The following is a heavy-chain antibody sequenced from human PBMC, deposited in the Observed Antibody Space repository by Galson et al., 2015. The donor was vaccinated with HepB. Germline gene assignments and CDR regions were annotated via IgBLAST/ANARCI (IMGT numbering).Heavy chain of an antibody. CDR3: AKYDKDFGDYFDY. V-gene: IGHV3-23*01. D-gene: IGHD4-17*01. CDR2: ISGSGGTT. Sequence: SLRLSCAASRFTFSTYAMSWVRQAPGKGLEWVSLISGSGGTTYYADSVKGRFTISRDNSRNTLYLQMTSLRAEDTAIYYCAKYDKDFGDYFDYWGQGTLVTVSS. J-gene: IGHJ4*02. CDR1: RFTFSTYA.